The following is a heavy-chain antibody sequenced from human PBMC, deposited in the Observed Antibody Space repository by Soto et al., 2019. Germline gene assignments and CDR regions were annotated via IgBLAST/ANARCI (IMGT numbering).Heavy chain of an antibody. J-gene: IGHJ4*02. CDR3: ARAGYSSGWHYFDY. V-gene: IGHV3-21*01. CDR2: ISSSSSYI. CDR1: GFTFSSYS. Sequence: GSLRLSCAASGFTFSSYSMNWVRQAPGKGLEWVSSISSSSSYIYYADSVKGRFTISRDNAKNSLYLQMNSLRAEDTAVYYCARAGYSSGWHYFDYWGQGTLVTVSS. D-gene: IGHD6-19*01.